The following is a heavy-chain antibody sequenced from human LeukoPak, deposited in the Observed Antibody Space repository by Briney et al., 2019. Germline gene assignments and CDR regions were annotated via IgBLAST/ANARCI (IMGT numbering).Heavy chain of an antibody. CDR1: GFTFSSYV. CDR3: ARDPRDAYNDS. J-gene: IGHJ4*02. Sequence: GGFLRLSCAASGFTFSSYVMNWVRQAPGKGLEWVSYITSSGSITYYADSVKGRFTISRDNAKNSLYLQMNSLRAEDTAVYYCARDPRDAYNDSWGQGTLVTVSS. V-gene: IGHV3-48*03. CDR2: ITSSGSIT. D-gene: IGHD5-24*01.